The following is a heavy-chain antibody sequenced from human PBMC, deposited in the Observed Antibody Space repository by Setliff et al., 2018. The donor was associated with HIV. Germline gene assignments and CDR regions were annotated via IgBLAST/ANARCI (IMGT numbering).Heavy chain of an antibody. CDR1: RFSFSTFW. Sequence: PGGSLRLSCATSRFSFSTFWMTWVRQAPGKGLEWIANINEDGNKKYHAASVWGRFTISRDNAKNSLYLQMNSLRAEDTAVYYCARDYAYNWNSVMDAWGRGTTVTVSS. J-gene: IGHJ6*03. D-gene: IGHD1-7*01. CDR3: ARDYAYNWNSVMDA. CDR2: INEDGNKK. V-gene: IGHV3-7*01.